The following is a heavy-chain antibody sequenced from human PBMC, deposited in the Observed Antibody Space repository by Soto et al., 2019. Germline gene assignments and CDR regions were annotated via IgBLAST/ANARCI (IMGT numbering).Heavy chain of an antibody. CDR2: INHSGTT. CDR1: GESFSGYF. Sequence: QVQLQQWGAGPLKPSETLSLTCAVSGESFSGYFWTWIRQPPGKRLEWIGEINHSGTTNYDPSLKRRVTISVDTSVKQFSLKVTSLTAADTAVYYCARGRSNWSLRNRFDSWGQGTLVTVSS. V-gene: IGHV4-34*01. D-gene: IGHD3-3*01. J-gene: IGHJ4*02. CDR3: ARGRSNWSLRNRFDS.